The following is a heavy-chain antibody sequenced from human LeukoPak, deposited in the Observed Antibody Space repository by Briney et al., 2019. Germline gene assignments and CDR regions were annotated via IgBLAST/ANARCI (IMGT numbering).Heavy chain of an antibody. J-gene: IGHJ4*02. CDR3: ARVVPPLYYFDY. CDR1: GFTFSSSW. D-gene: IGHD3-10*01. V-gene: IGHV3-7*01. Sequence: GGPLRLSCAASGFTFSSSWMSWVRQAPGKGLEWVANTKHDGSEEYYVDSVKGRFTISRDNAKSSLYLQFNSLRAEDTAVYFCARVVPPLYYFDYWGQGTLVTVSS. CDR2: TKHDGSEE.